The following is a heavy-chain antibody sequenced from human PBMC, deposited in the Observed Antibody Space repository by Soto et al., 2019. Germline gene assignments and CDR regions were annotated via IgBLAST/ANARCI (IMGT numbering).Heavy chain of an antibody. CDR1: GFTFSDYY. D-gene: IGHD3-22*01. CDR3: ARGLGYYASDGYFDY. Sequence: GGSLRLSCAASGFTFSDYYISWIRQAPGKGLEWVSYISSSGSIIYYADSVKGRFTISRDNAKNSLYLQLNSLRAEDTAVYYCARGLGYYASDGYFDYWGQGTVVTVSS. V-gene: IGHV3-11*01. J-gene: IGHJ4*02. CDR2: ISSSGSII.